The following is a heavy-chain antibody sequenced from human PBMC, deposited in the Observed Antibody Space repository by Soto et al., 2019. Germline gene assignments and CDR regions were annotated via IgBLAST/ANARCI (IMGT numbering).Heavy chain of an antibody. CDR2: IYPGDSDT. CDR1: GYSFSNYW. D-gene: IGHD3-10*01. CDR3: ARRAIITMVRGVIHDAFDI. J-gene: IGHJ3*02. V-gene: IGHV5-51*01. Sequence: GESLKISCKGSGYSFSNYWIVWVRQMPGKGLEWMGIIYPGDSDTRYSPSFQGQVTISADKSISTAYLQWSSLKASDTAMYYCARRAIITMVRGVIHDAFDIWGQGTMVTVSS.